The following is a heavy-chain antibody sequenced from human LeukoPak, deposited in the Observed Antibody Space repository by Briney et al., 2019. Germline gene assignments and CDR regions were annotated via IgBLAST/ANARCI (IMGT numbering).Heavy chain of an antibody. V-gene: IGHV1-69*13. CDR2: IIPIVGTT. Sequence: SVKVSCKASGGTFSSYAFSWVRQAPGQGLEWMGGIIPIVGTTNYAQMFQGRVTITADESTSTAYMELSSLRSEDTAVYYCARGGYYYDSSGYSRLPDYWGQGTLVTVSA. J-gene: IGHJ4*02. D-gene: IGHD3-22*01. CDR1: GGTFSSYA. CDR3: ARGGYYYDSSGYSRLPDY.